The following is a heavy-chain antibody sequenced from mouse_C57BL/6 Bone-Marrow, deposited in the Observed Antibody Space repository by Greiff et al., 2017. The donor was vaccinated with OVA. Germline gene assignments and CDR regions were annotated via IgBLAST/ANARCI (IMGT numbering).Heavy chain of an antibody. D-gene: IGHD1-1*02. Sequence: DVKLQESGGGLVQPGGSMKLSCVASGFTFSNYWMNWVRQSPEKGLEWVAQIRLKSDNYATHYAESVKGRFTISRDDSKSSVYLQMNNLRAEYTGSYYCTVGGNWYFDVWGTGTTVTVSS. CDR2: IRLKSDNYAT. CDR3: TVGGNWYFDV. CDR1: GFTFSNYW. J-gene: IGHJ1*03. V-gene: IGHV6-3*01.